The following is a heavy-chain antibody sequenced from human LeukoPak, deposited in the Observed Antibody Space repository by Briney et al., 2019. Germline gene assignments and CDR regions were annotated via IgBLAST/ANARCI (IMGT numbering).Heavy chain of an antibody. J-gene: IGHJ4*02. D-gene: IGHD3-22*01. CDR2: MYHSGST. V-gene: IGHV4-38-2*02. CDR3: ARIYDSSGSYFDY. Sequence: PSETLSLTCSVSGYSISSAYYWGWIRQPPGRGLEWIGTMYHSGSTNYNPSLKSRVTISVDTSKNQFSLKLSSVTAADTAVYYCARIYDSSGSYFDYWGQGTLVTVSS. CDR1: GYSISSAYY.